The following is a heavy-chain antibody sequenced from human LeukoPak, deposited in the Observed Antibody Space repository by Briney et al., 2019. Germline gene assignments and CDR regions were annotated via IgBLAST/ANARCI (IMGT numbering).Heavy chain of an antibody. D-gene: IGHD2-15*01. J-gene: IGHJ4*02. CDR3: AKFAQRYCSGGSCHPFDY. CDR1: GGSFSGYY. Sequence: PSETLSLTCAVYGGSFSGYYWSWIRQPPGKGLEWIGEINHSGSTNYNPSLKSRVTISVDTSKNQFSLKLSSVTAEDTAAYYCAKFAQRYCSGGSCHPFDYWGQGTLVTVSS. V-gene: IGHV4-34*01. CDR2: INHSGST.